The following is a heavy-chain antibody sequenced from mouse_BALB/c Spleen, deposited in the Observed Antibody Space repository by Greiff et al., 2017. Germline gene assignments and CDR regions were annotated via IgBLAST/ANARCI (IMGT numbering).Heavy chain of an antibody. Sequence: VQLQQSGAELVRSGASVKLSCTASGFNIKDYYMHWVKQRPEQGLEWIGWIDPENGDTEYAPKFQGKATMTADTSSNTAYLQLSSLTSEDTAVYYCNADGNYEGFADWGQGTLVTVAA. J-gene: IGHJ3*01. CDR3: NADGNYEGFAD. CDR2: IDPENGDT. D-gene: IGHD2-1*01. V-gene: IGHV14-4*02. CDR1: GFNIKDYY.